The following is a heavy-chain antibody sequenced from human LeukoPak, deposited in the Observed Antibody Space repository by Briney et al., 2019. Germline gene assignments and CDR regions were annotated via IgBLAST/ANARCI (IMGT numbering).Heavy chain of an antibody. CDR3: ARVVVVVAARYNWFDP. CDR2: INPNSGGT. CDR1: GYTFTGYY. J-gene: IGHJ5*02. Sequence: GASVKVSCKASGYTFTGYYMHWVRQAPGQGLEWMGWINPNSGGTNYAQKFRGRVTMTRDTSISTAYMELSRLRSDDTAVYYCARVVVVVAARYNWFDPWGQGTLVTVSS. D-gene: IGHD2-15*01. V-gene: IGHV1-2*02.